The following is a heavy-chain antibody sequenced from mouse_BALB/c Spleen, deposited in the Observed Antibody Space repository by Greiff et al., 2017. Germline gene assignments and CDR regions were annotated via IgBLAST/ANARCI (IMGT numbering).Heavy chain of an antibody. D-gene: IGHD2-3*01. CDR2: ISSGGGST. V-gene: IGHV5-12-1*01. J-gene: IGHJ3*01. CDR3: ARHRDGYYSWFAY. CDR1: GFAFSSYD. Sequence: EVKLVESGGGLVKPGGSLTLSCAASGFAFSSYDMSWVRQTPEKRLEWVAYISSGGGSTYYPDTVKGRFTISRDNAKNTLYLQMSSLKSEDTAMYYCARHRDGYYSWFAYWGQGTLVTVSA.